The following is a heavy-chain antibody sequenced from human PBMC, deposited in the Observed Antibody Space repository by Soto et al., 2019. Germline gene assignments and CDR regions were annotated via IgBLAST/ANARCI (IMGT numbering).Heavy chain of an antibody. D-gene: IGHD3-10*01. Sequence: PGESLKISCKGSGYSFTSYWIGWVRQMPGKGLEWMGIIYPGDSDTRYSPSFQGQVTISADKSISTAYLQWSSLKASDTAMYYCARHLTRWFGESRLYYYYYGMDVWGQGTTVTVSS. J-gene: IGHJ6*02. V-gene: IGHV5-51*01. CDR3: ARHLTRWFGESRLYYYYYGMDV. CDR1: GYSFTSYW. CDR2: IYPGDSDT.